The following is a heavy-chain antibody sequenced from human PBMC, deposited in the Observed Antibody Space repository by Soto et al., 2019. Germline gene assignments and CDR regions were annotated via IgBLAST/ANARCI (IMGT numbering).Heavy chain of an antibody. V-gene: IGHV3-49*03. D-gene: IGHD3-3*01. Sequence: GESLKISCTASGFTFGDYAMSWFRQAPGKGLEWVGFIRSKAYGGTTEYAASVKGRFTISRDDSKSIAYLQMNSLKTEDTAVYYCTRAPDYDFWSGYWTRFDYWGQGTLVTVSS. CDR2: IRSKAYGGTT. J-gene: IGHJ4*02. CDR3: TRAPDYDFWSGYWTRFDY. CDR1: GFTFGDYA.